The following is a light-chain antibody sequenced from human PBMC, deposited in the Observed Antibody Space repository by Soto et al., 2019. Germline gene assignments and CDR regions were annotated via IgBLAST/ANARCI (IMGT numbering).Light chain of an antibody. V-gene: IGLV2-11*01. CDR1: SSEVGGYNY. J-gene: IGLJ2*01. CDR2: DVS. Sequence: QSALTQPRSVSGSPGQSVTISCTGTSSEVGGYNYVSWYQQHPGKAPKLMIYDVSKRPSGVPDRFSGSKSGNTASLTISGLQAEDEADYYCCSYAGSYVVFGGGTKVTVL. CDR3: CSYAGSYVV.